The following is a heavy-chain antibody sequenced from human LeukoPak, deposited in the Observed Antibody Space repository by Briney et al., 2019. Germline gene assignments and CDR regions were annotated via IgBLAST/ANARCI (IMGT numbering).Heavy chain of an antibody. V-gene: IGHV1-18*01. CDR1: GYTFTSYG. J-gene: IGHJ6*02. Sequence: ASVKVSCKASGYTFTSYGISWVRRAPGQGLEWMGWISAYNGNTNYAQKLQGRVTMTTDTSTSTAYMELRSLRSDDTAVYYCARSVVVTAIPHYYYGMDVWGQGTTVTVSS. D-gene: IGHD2-21*02. CDR3: ARSVVVTAIPHYYYGMDV. CDR2: ISAYNGNT.